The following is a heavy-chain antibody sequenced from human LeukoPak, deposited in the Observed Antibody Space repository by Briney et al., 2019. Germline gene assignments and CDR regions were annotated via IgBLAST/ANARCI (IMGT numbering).Heavy chain of an antibody. CDR1: GFXFKNYD. V-gene: IGHV3-30*03. D-gene: IGHD3-10*01. CDR2: TSYDGSDK. Sequence: GGSLRLSCAASGFXFKNYDIHWVRQAPSKGLESLAVTSYDGSDKYYADSVKGRFSISRDSSKNIVYLQMNSLRDDDTAVYYCAREGMVRGAYLDYWGQGTLVTVSS. J-gene: IGHJ4*02. CDR3: AREGMVRGAYLDY.